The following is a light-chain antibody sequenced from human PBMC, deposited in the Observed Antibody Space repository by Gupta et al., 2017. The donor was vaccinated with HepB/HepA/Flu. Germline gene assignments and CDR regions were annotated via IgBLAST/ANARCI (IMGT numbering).Light chain of an antibody. Sequence: QSVLTQPPSVSGAPGQRVTISCTGNRSNIGAGYVVQWYQQLPGRAPKLLIYGNTNRPSGVPDRFSGSKSGTSASLAITGLQAEDESDDYCQSFDNSLTAVGFGGGTQLTVL. V-gene: IGLV1-40*01. J-gene: IGLJ2*01. CDR2: GNT. CDR1: RSNIGAGYV. CDR3: QSFDNSLTAVG.